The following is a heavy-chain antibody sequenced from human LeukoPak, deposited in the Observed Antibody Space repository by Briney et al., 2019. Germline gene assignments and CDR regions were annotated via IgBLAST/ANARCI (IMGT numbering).Heavy chain of an antibody. V-gene: IGHV1-24*01. Sequence: ASVTVSCKVSGYTLTELSMHWVRQAPGKGLEWMGGFDPEDGETIYAQKFQGRVTMTEDTSTDTAYMELSTLRSEDTAVYYCATVRTINGSWTADFDYWGQGTLVTVSS. CDR2: FDPEDGET. CDR1: GYTLTELS. CDR3: ATVRTINGSWTADFDY. D-gene: IGHD1-26*01. J-gene: IGHJ4*02.